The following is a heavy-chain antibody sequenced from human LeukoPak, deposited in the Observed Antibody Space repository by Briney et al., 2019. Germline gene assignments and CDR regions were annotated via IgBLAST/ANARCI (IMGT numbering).Heavy chain of an antibody. Sequence: GASVKVSCKASGYTFTSYAMNWVRQAPGQGLEWMGWINPNSGGTNYAQKFQGWVTMTRDTSISTAYMELSRLRSDDTAVYYCARGPYDILTGYHPEGFDYWGQGTLVTVSS. CDR1: GYTFTSYA. CDR2: INPNSGGT. V-gene: IGHV1-2*04. J-gene: IGHJ4*02. CDR3: ARGPYDILTGYHPEGFDY. D-gene: IGHD3-9*01.